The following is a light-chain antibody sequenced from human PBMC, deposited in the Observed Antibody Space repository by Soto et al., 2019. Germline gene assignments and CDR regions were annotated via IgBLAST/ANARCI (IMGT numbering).Light chain of an antibody. J-gene: IGKJ5*01. V-gene: IGKV3-20*01. Sequence: EIVLTQSPDTLSLSPGEGATLFCRASQSVSSAYLAWYQQKPGQAPRLLIYGASSRATGIPDRFSGSGSGTDFTLTISRLEPEDFAVYYCQQYGGSITFGQGTRLEIE. CDR3: QQYGGSIT. CDR1: QSVSSAY. CDR2: GAS.